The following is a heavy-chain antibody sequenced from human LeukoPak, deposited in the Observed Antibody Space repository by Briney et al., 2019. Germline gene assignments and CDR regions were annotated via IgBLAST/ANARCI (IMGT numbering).Heavy chain of an antibody. CDR1: GGSFSGYY. V-gene: IGHV4-34*01. CDR3: ARLSYQLASGFDP. D-gene: IGHD2-2*01. CDR2: INHSGST. J-gene: IGHJ5*02. Sequence: PXETLSLTCAVYGGSFSGYYWSWIRQPPGKGLEWIGEINHSGSTNYNPSLKSRVTISVDTSKNQFSLKLSSVTAADTAVYYCARLSYQLASGFDPWGQGTLVTVSS.